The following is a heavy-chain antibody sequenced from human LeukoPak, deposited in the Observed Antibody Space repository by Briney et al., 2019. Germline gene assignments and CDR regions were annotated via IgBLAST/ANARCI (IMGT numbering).Heavy chain of an antibody. J-gene: IGHJ6*02. V-gene: IGHV3-33*01. CDR1: GFTFSTYG. CDR2: IWYDGSNK. Sequence: GGSLRLSCAASGFTFSTYGMHWVRQAPGKGLEWVAVIWYDGSNKYCADSVKGRFTISRDNSKNTLYLQMNSLRAEDTAVYYCAREDPYYYGMDVWGQGTTVTVSS. CDR3: AREDPYYYGMDV.